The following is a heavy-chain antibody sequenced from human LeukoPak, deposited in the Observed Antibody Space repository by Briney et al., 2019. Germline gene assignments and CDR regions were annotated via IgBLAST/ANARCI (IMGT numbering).Heavy chain of an antibody. CDR1: GYTFTSYH. V-gene: IGHV1-8*01. J-gene: IGHJ4*02. CDR3: AREGPTVPTPWY. CDR2: MNPDSGAT. Sequence: ASVRVSCKASGYTFTSYHINWVRQATGQGLEWMGSMNPDSGATAYAQKFQGRVTMTRNTYITTAYMELSSLRSEDTAVYYCAREGPTVPTPWYWGQGTLVTVSS. D-gene: IGHD4-23*01.